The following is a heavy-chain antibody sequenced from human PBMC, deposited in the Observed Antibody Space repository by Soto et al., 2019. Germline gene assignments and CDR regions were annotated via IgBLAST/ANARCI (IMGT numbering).Heavy chain of an antibody. CDR1: GGSFSGYI. V-gene: IGHV4-34*01. CDR3: ARAPAPLYSRSWYYFDY. Sequence: LEILSLTCDVYGGSFSGYIWTWIRQTPGKGLQWIGQINHSGSANYNPSLKSRVTISVDTSKNQFSLKLSSVTAADTAVYYCARAPAPLYSRSWYYFDYWGQGTLVTVSS. CDR2: INHSGSA. J-gene: IGHJ4*02. D-gene: IGHD6-13*01.